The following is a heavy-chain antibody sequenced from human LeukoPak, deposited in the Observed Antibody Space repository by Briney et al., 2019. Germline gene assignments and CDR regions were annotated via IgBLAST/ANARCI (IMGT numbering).Heavy chain of an antibody. CDR2: ISYDGSKK. J-gene: IGHJ4*02. CDR3: AREGRYHDSSGYHDPFDY. D-gene: IGHD3-22*01. Sequence: GGSLRLSCAASGFTFSSYTMHWVRQAPGKGLEWVAVISYDGSKKYYADSVKGRFTISRDNSKNTLYLQMNSLRAEDTAVYYCAREGRYHDSSGYHDPFDYWGQGTLVTVFS. V-gene: IGHV3-30-3*01. CDR1: GFTFSSYT.